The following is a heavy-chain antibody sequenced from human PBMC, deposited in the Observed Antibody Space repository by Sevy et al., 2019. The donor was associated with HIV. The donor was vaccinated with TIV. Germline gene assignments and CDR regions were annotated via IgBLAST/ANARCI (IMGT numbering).Heavy chain of an antibody. CDR3: VRALLKADSL. CDR2: INEDGSTK. D-gene: IGHD1-26*01. Sequence: GGSLRLSCAASGFNIRTHWMLWVRQAPGKGLEWVANINEDGSTKYYLDSVKGRFTISRDYAENSVFLQMNSLRVEDTAVYYCVRALLKADSLWGQGTLVTVSS. V-gene: IGHV3-7*01. CDR1: GFNIRTHW. J-gene: IGHJ4*02.